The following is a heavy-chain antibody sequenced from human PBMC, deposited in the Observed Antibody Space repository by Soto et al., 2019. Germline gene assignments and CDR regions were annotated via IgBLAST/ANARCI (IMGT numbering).Heavy chain of an antibody. CDR1: GGSISSDDYY. D-gene: IGHD2-2*01. V-gene: IGHV4-30-4*01. Sequence: QVQLKESGPGLVKPAQTLSLTCNVSGGSISSDDYYWSWIRQPPGKGLEWIGYIYNSGSTYYNPSLRSRVTISVDTSKKQFYLELSSVTVADTDVYYCDRRDARNFLRYGGQTSGAFDLWGQGSLVSVS. J-gene: IGHJ5*02. CDR2: IYNSGST. CDR3: DRRDARNFLRYGGQTSGAFDL.